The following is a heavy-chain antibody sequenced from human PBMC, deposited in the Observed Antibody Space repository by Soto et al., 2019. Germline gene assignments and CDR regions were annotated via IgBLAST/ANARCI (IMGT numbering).Heavy chain of an antibody. Sequence: EVQLLESGGGLVQPGGSLRLSCAASGFTFSSYAMSWFRQAPGQGLEWVSAISGSGGSTYYADSVKGRFTISRDNSKNTLYLQMNSLRAEDTAVYYCANHLWFGELSNWGQGTLVTVSS. J-gene: IGHJ4*02. CDR2: ISGSGGST. CDR1: GFTFSSYA. CDR3: ANHLWFGELSN. V-gene: IGHV3-23*01. D-gene: IGHD3-10*01.